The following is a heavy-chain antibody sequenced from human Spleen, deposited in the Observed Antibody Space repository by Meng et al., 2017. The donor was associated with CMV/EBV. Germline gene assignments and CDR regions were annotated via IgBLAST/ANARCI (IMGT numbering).Heavy chain of an antibody. CDR1: GYSFTNHW. CDR2: IHPGDSDT. Sequence: GESLKISCKASGYSFTNHWIGWVRQMPGKGLEWMGIIHPGDSDTRYSPSFRGQVTISADKSINTAYLQWSSLEASDTAIYYCARRPYSNYDFDYWGQGALVTVSS. V-gene: IGHV5-51*01. CDR3: ARRPYSNYDFDY. J-gene: IGHJ4*02. D-gene: IGHD4-11*01.